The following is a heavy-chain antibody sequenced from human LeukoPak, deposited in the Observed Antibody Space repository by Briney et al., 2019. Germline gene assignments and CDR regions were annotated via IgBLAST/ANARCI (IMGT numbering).Heavy chain of an antibody. CDR1: GGSISRSSYY. V-gene: IGHV4-39*05. CDR2: IYYSGST. CDR3: AGGPRPFDY. Sequence: SETPSLTCSVSGGSISRSSYYWGWIRQPPGKGLEWIGSIYYSGSTYYNPSLKSRVTISVDTSKNQFSLKLSSVTAADTAVYYCAGGPRPFDYWGQGTLVTVSS. J-gene: IGHJ4*02.